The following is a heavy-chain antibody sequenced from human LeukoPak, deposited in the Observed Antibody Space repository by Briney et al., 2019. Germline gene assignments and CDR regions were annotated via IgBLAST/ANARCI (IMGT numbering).Heavy chain of an antibody. CDR2: INPNSGGT. CDR3: ARGNPTQLLRYSDWLLDY. J-gene: IGHJ4*02. V-gene: IGHV1-2*06. D-gene: IGHD3-9*01. CDR1: GYTFTGYY. Sequence: ASVKVSCKASGYTFTGYYMHWVRQAPGQGLEWMGRINPNSGGTNYAQKFQGRVTMTRDTSISTAYMELSRLRSDDTAVYYCARGNPTQLLRYSDWLLDYWGQGTLVTVSS.